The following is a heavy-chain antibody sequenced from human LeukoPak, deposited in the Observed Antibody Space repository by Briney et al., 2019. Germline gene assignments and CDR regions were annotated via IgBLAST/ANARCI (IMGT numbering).Heavy chain of an antibody. CDR3: AKDYGYSSSWYDY. J-gene: IGHJ4*02. CDR2: ISWNSASV. V-gene: IGHV3-9*01. CDR1: GFTFDDYG. D-gene: IGHD6-13*01. Sequence: GGSLRLSCEASGFTFDDYGMHWVRQAPGKGLEWVSTISWNSASVGYVDSVKGRFTISRDNAKKTLYLQMNSLRPEDTALYYCAKDYGYSSSWYDYWGQETLVTVSS.